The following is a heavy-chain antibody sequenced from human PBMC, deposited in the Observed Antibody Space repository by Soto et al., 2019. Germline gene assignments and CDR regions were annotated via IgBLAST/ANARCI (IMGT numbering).Heavy chain of an antibody. V-gene: IGHV4-59*12. J-gene: IGHJ6*02. CDR3: ARLSPLILAGTSYYHSMDV. CDR2: THYSGST. CDR1: DDSITRYH. Sequence: SETLSLTCTVSDDSITRYHWGWIRRPPGKGLEWIGYTHYSGSTNYNPSLMSRLTMSVDSSKNQFSLNLRSVTAADTAVYYCARLSPLILAGTSYYHSMDVWGQGAPVTVSS. D-gene: IGHD6-13*01.